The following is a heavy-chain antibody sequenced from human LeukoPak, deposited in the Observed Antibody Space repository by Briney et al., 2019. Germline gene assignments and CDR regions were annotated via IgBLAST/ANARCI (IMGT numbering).Heavy chain of an antibody. CDR2: INHSGST. Sequence: SETLSLTCAVYGGSFSGYYWSWIRQPPGKGLEWIGEINHSGSTNYNPSLKSRVTISVDTSKNQFSLKLSSVTAADTAVYYCVGRRYSSGWYRGYWGQGTLVTVSS. J-gene: IGHJ4*02. D-gene: IGHD6-19*01. V-gene: IGHV4-34*01. CDR3: VGRRYSSGWYRGY. CDR1: GGSFSGYY.